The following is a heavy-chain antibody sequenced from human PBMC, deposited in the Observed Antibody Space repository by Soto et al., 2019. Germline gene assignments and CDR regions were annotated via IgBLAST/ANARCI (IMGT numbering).Heavy chain of an antibody. CDR1: GYTFTTFG. D-gene: IGHD2-21*02. V-gene: IGHV1-18*01. J-gene: IGHJ6*02. Sequence: GASVKVSCKASGYTFTTFGISWVRQAPGQGLEWVGWISANNGNTKYSQKFQGRVSLTTETSASTAYMELRSLRSDDTAVYYCARGALCGGDCLPYYYYGMDVWGQGTTVTVSS. CDR2: ISANNGNT. CDR3: ARGALCGGDCLPYYYYGMDV.